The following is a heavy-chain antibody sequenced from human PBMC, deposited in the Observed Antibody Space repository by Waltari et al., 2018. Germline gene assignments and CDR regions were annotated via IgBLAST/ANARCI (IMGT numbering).Heavy chain of an antibody. CDR3: ARGGSYYAFDI. J-gene: IGHJ3*02. Sequence: QVQLVQSGAEVKKPGSSVKVSCKASGGTFSSYAISWVRQAPGQGLEWMGWINPNSGGTNYAQKFQGRVTMTRDTSISTAYMELSRLRSDDTAVYYCARGGSYYAFDIWGQGTMVTVSS. D-gene: IGHD1-26*01. CDR2: INPNSGGT. CDR1: GGTFSSYA. V-gene: IGHV1-2*02.